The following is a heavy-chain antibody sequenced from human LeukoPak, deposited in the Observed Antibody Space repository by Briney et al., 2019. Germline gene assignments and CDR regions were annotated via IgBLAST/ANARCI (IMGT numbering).Heavy chain of an antibody. CDR1: GFTFSDYY. J-gene: IGHJ5*02. V-gene: IGHV3-11*01. CDR3: ARDSTSVGAFDP. Sequence: PGGSLRLSCAASGFTFSDYYMSWIRQAPGKGLEWVSYISSSGSTKYYADSVKGRFTVSRDNAKNSLDLQMNSLRAADTAVYYCARDSTSVGAFDPWGQGALVTVSS. CDR2: ISSSGSTK.